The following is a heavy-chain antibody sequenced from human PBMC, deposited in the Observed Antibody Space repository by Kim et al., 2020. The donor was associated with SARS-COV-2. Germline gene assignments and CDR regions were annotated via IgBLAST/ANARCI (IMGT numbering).Heavy chain of an antibody. Sequence: ASVKVSCKVSGFTLTDLSMHWVRQAVGKGLEWMGGFDPEDGETIYAQKFQGRVTMTEDTYTDTAYMDLSSLRSEDTAVYYCATAGFYYDSSGYYHAFDIWGQGTMVTVSS. J-gene: IGHJ3*02. CDR3: ATAGFYYDSSGYYHAFDI. CDR2: FDPEDGET. V-gene: IGHV1-24*01. D-gene: IGHD3-22*01. CDR1: GFTLTDLS.